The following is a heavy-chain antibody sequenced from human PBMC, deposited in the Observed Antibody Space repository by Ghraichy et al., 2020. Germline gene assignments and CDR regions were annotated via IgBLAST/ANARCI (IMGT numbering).Heavy chain of an antibody. CDR2: ISSSSSYM. CDR1: GFTFRNYN. D-gene: IGHD2-8*01. J-gene: IGHJ4*02. CDR3: VRDYTSMVHY. V-gene: IGHV3-21*01. Sequence: GESLNISCAASGFTFRNYNMNWVRQAPGKGLEWVSSISSSSSYMYYADSVKGQFTISRDNAKNSVYLQMNSLRAEDTAVYYCVRDYTSMVHYWGQGTLVTVSS.